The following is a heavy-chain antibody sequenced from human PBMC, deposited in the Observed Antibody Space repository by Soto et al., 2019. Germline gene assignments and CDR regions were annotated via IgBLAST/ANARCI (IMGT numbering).Heavy chain of an antibody. Sequence: GGSLRLSCAASGFTFSSYAMSWVRQAPGKGLEWVSAISGSGGSTYYADSVKGRFTISRDNSKNTLYLQMNSLRAEDTAVYYCSSGYDYAYYYYYMDVWGKGTTVTVSS. CDR2: ISGSGGST. V-gene: IGHV3-23*01. CDR1: GFTFSSYA. CDR3: SSGYDYAYYYYYMDV. J-gene: IGHJ6*03. D-gene: IGHD5-12*01.